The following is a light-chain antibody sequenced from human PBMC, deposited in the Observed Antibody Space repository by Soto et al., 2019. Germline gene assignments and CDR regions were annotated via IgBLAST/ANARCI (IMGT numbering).Light chain of an antibody. CDR3: QQRSNWRT. CDR2: DAS. J-gene: IGKJ1*01. CDR1: QSVSSY. Sequence: ENGSTPPPATPSLSPGEIATLSFRARQSVSSYVAWYQQKPGQAPRLLIYDASNRATGIPARFSGSGSGTDFTLTISSLEPEDFAVYYCQQRSNWRTFGQGTKVDIK. V-gene: IGKV3-11*01.